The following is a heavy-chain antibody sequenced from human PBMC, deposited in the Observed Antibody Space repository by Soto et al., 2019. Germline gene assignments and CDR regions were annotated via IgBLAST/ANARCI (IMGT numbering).Heavy chain of an antibody. CDR1: GGSISSSSYY. D-gene: IGHD2-21*01. V-gene: IGHV4-39*01. CDR3: ARHAGGGELRLDY. J-gene: IGHJ4*02. Sequence: QLQLQESGPGLVKPSETLSLTCTVSGGSISSSSYYWGWIRQPPGKGLEWIGSIYYSGSTYYNPSLKSRVTISVDTSKNQFSLKLSSVTAADTAVYYCARHAGGGELRLDYWGQGTLVTVSS. CDR2: IYYSGST.